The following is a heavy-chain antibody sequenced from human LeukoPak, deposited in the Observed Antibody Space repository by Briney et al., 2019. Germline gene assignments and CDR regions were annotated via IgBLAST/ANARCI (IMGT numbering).Heavy chain of an antibody. D-gene: IGHD2-15*01. CDR2: IYTSGST. V-gene: IGHV4-4*07. CDR3: ARDAPTAYCIGGTCYFDY. CDR1: GGSISSHY. Sequence: SETLSLTCTVSGGSISSHYWTWIRQPAGKGLEWIGRIYTSGSTNYNPSLKSRVTIPLDTSKNQFSLKLSSVTAADTAVYYCARDAPTAYCIGGTCYFDYWGQGTLVTVSS. J-gene: IGHJ4*02.